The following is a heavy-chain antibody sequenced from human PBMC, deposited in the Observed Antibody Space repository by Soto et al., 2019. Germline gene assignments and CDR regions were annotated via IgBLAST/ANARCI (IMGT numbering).Heavy chain of an antibody. CDR2: LNPQNGDT. CDR1: GYSFTGYR. V-gene: IGHV1-2*02. Sequence: ASVKVSCKASGYSFTGYRLDWVRQAPGQGLEWMGWLNPQNGDTSYAQKFRDRVTMTRDTAITTAYMDVSSLTSDDTAAYYCVRDMVAPVDDYYNYGVDVWGQGTTVTVSS. D-gene: IGHD5-12*01. CDR3: VRDMVAPVDDYYNYGVDV. J-gene: IGHJ6*02.